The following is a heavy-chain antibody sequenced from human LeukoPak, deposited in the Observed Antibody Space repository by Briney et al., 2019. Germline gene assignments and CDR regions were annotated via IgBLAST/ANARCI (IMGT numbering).Heavy chain of an antibody. D-gene: IGHD6-19*01. CDR3: ARDRAGPIAVAGGIDY. J-gene: IGHJ4*02. Sequence: PGGSLRLSCEVSGFSLSRNAMTWVRQAPGKGLEWVAVIWYDGSNKYYADSVKGRFTISRDNSKNTLYLQMNSLRAEDTAVCYRARDRAGPIAVAGGIDYWGQGTLVTVSS. CDR2: IWYDGSNK. CDR1: GFSLSRNA. V-gene: IGHV3-33*08.